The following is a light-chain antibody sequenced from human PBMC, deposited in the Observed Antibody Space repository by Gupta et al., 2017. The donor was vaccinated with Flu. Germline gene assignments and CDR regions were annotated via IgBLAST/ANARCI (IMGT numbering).Light chain of an antibody. CDR3: AAWDDILSGVV. V-gene: IGLV1-47*01. Sequence: QSVLTQPPSASGTPGQRVTISCSGSSTNIGSNYVYWYQQLPGTAPKLLIYRNNQRPSGVPDRFSGSKSGTSASLAISGLLSEDEADYYCAAWDDILSGVVFGGGTKLTVL. CDR1: STNIGSNY. J-gene: IGLJ2*01. CDR2: RNN.